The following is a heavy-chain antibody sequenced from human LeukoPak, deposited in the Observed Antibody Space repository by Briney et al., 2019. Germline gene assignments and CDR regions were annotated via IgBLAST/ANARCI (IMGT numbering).Heavy chain of an antibody. D-gene: IGHD5-18*01. CDR2: INQNGGET. V-gene: IGHV3-7*01. CDR1: GFTFSDFW. J-gene: IGHJ4*02. Sequence: GGSLRLSCAVSGFTFSDFWMNWVRRSPGKGLEWVASINQNGGETSYVDSVKGRFTISRDNTKRSLYLQISSLRAEDTAMYYCARVTGSSYAYYWGQGTLVTVSS. CDR3: ARVTGSSYAYY.